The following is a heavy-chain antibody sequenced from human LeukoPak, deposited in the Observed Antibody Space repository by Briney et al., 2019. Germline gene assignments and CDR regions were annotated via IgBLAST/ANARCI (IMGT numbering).Heavy chain of an antibody. CDR3: ARGFGYSYGKSDY. CDR1: GYTFTSYD. D-gene: IGHD5-18*01. J-gene: IGHJ4*02. CDR2: MNPNSGNT. Sequence: ASVKVSCEASGYTFTSYDINWVRQATGQGLEWMGWMNPNSGNTGYAQKFQGRVTMTRNASISTAYMELSSLRSEDTAVYYCARGFGYSYGKSDYWGQGTLVTVSS. V-gene: IGHV1-8*01.